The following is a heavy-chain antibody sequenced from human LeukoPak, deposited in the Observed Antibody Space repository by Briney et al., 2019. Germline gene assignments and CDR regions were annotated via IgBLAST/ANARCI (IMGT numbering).Heavy chain of an antibody. V-gene: IGHV3-11*04. J-gene: IGHJ4*02. CDR2: ISSSGSTI. D-gene: IGHD3-9*01. CDR3: ARELRYFDWLLRGGLFDY. Sequence: GGSLRLSCAASGFTFSDYYMSWIRQAPGKGLEWVSYISSSGSTIYYADSVKGRFTISRDNAKNSLYLQMNSLRAEDTAVYYCARELRYFDWLLRGGLFDYWGQGTLVTVSS. CDR1: GFTFSDYY.